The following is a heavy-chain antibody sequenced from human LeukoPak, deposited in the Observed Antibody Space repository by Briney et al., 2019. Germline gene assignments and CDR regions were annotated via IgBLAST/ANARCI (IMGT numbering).Heavy chain of an antibody. Sequence: GASVKVSCKASGYTFTGYYMHWVRQAPGQGLEWMGWINPNSGGTNYAQKFQGRVTMTRDTSISTAYMELSSLRSEDTAVYYCARGLGIAAAGTNYYYYMDVWGKGTTVTVSS. CDR1: GYTFTGYY. J-gene: IGHJ6*03. CDR2: INPNSGGT. V-gene: IGHV1-2*02. CDR3: ARGLGIAAAGTNYYYYMDV. D-gene: IGHD6-13*01.